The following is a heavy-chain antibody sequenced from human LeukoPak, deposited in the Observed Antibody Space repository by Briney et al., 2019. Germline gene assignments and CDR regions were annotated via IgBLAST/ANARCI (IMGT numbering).Heavy chain of an antibody. CDR3: ARVQLGVGADG. V-gene: IGHV3-74*01. Sequence: GGSLRLSCAASGFPFSSYWMHWVRQAPGKGLVWVSRINSDGSFTTYADSVKGRFTISRDNAKHMLYLQMNSLRAEDTAVYYCARVQLGVGADGWGQGTLVTVSS. CDR1: GFPFSSYW. D-gene: IGHD1-26*01. CDR2: INSDGSFT. J-gene: IGHJ4*02.